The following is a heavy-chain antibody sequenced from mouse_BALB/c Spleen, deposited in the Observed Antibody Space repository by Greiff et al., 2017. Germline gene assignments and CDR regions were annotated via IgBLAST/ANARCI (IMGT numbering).Heavy chain of an antibody. CDR1: GFTFSSYA. J-gene: IGHJ3*01. Sequence: EVQLVESGGGLVKPGGSLKLSCAASGFTFSSYAMSWVRQSPEKRLEWVAEISSGGSYTYYPDTVTGRFTISRDNAKNTLYLEMSSLRSEDTAMYYCARAGITTAWFAYWGQGTLVTVSA. CDR2: ISSGGSYT. CDR3: ARAGITTAWFAY. V-gene: IGHV5-9-4*01. D-gene: IGHD2-4*01.